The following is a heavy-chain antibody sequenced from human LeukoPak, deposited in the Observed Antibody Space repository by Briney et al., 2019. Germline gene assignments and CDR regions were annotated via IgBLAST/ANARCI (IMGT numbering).Heavy chain of an antibody. Sequence: SETLSLTCTVSGGSISSSNYYWGWIRQPPGQGLEWIGSIDNSGYTYKNPSLKSRVTISVDTSKNQFSLKLSSVTAAGTAVYYCARDAYSSSYYYYYMDVWGKGTTVTVSS. V-gene: IGHV4-39*02. D-gene: IGHD6-6*01. CDR2: IDNSGYT. CDR1: GGSISSSNYY. CDR3: ARDAYSSSYYYYYMDV. J-gene: IGHJ6*03.